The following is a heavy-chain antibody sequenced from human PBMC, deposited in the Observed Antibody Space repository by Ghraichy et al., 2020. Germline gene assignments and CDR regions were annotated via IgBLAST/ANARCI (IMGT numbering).Heavy chain of an antibody. J-gene: IGHJ4*02. CDR1: GGSISSGGYY. CDR2: IYYSGST. D-gene: IGHD4-23*01. CDR3: ARVQHYGGSKIDY. V-gene: IGHV4-31*03. Sequence: SETLSLTCTVSGGSISSGGYYWSWIRQHPGKGLEWIGYIYYSGSTYYNPSLKSRVTISVDTSKNQFSLKLSSLTAADTAVYYCARVQHYGGSKIDYWGQGTLVTVSS.